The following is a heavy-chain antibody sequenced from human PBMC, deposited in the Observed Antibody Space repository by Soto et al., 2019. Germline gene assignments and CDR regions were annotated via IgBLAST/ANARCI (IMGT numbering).Heavy chain of an antibody. CDR2: IYQTGTT. CDR1: GYSINNDGHS. D-gene: IGHD2-8*01. V-gene: IGHV4-30-2*01. Sequence: PSETLSLPCPVSGYSINNDGHSWSWIRQPPGEALEWIGYIYQTGTTQYNPSLSSRVSISADRSKNQFSLHLTSVTAADTAVYYCARAVFCTDGFCFPNWLDPWGQGILVTVSS. J-gene: IGHJ5*02. CDR3: ARAVFCTDGFCFPNWLDP.